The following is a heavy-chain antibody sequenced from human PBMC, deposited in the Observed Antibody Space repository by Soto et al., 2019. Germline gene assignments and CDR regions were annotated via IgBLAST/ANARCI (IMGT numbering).Heavy chain of an antibody. V-gene: IGHV3-30-3*01. CDR1: GFTFSNYA. Sequence: SLRLSCAASGFTFSNYALHWVRQAPGKGLEWVSVISDDGSNKYYADSVKGRFTISRDNSKNTLYLQMNSLRAEDTAVYYCARDRFASSWSYFDYWGQGTPVTVSS. J-gene: IGHJ4*02. D-gene: IGHD6-13*01. CDR3: ARDRFASSWSYFDY. CDR2: ISDDGSNK.